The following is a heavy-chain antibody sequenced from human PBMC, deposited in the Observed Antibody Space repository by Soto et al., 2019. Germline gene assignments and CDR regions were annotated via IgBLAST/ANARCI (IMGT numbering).Heavy chain of an antibody. CDR3: AKVPAYDYVWGTYYYFDY. V-gene: IGHV3-23*01. CDR2: ISGGGGST. J-gene: IGHJ4*02. Sequence: GGSLRLSCAASGFTFSTYAINWVRQAPGKGLEWVSAISGGGGSTYYADSVKGRFTISRDNSKNTLFLQMNSLRAEDAAVYYCAKVPAYDYVWGTYYYFDYWGQGTLVTVSS. D-gene: IGHD3-16*01. CDR1: GFTFSTYA.